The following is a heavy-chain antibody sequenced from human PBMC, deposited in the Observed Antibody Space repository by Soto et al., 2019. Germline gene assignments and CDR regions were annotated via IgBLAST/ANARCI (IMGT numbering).Heavy chain of an antibody. Sequence: SETLSLTCTVSGGSISSYYWSWIRQPPGKRLEWIGYIYYSGTTNYDPSLKSRVTISVDTSKNQFSLKLSSVTAADTAVYYCARDIMGTNYYYYGMDVWGQGTTVTVSS. D-gene: IGHD2-8*01. V-gene: IGHV4-59*01. CDR1: GGSISSYY. CDR2: IYYSGTT. J-gene: IGHJ6*02. CDR3: ARDIMGTNYYYYGMDV.